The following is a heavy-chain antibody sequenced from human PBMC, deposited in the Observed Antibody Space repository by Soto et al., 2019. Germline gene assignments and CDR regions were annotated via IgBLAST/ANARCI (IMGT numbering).Heavy chain of an antibody. CDR3: AKSGYSYGPYYYYYGMDV. CDR1: GFTFSSYA. Sequence: GGSLRLSCAAAGFTFSSYARSWVRQAPGKGLEWVSAISGSGGSTYYADSVKGRFTISRDNSKNTLYLQMNSLRAEDTAVYYCAKSGYSYGPYYYYYGMDVWGQGTTVTVSS. CDR2: ISGSGGST. V-gene: IGHV3-23*01. J-gene: IGHJ6*02. D-gene: IGHD5-18*01.